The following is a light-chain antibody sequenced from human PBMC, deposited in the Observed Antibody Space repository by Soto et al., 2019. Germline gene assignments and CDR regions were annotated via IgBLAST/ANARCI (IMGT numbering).Light chain of an antibody. CDR2: GAS. V-gene: IGKV3-20*01. CDR3: QQYGSSPPYT. J-gene: IGKJ2*01. Sequence: EIVLTQSPGTLSLSPGERATLSCRASQSVSSSYLAWYQQNPGQAPRLLMYGASSRGTVIPDRFSGSGSGTYFTLTISRLEPEDFAVYYCQQYGSSPPYTFGQRTKLEIK. CDR1: QSVSSSY.